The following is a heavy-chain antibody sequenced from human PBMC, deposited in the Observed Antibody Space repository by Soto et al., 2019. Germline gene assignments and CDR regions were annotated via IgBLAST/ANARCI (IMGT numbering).Heavy chain of an antibody. J-gene: IGHJ4*02. CDR3: AKEQTTGAHYALDY. V-gene: IGHV3-53*01. CDR1: GFTVSNNY. Sequence: GGSLRLSCAVSGFTVSNNYMSWVRQAPGKGLEGVSVIYSGGYTAYGDSVKGRFTISRDNSKNTLYLQMNSLRAEDTAVYFCAKEQTTGAHYALDYWSQGTLVTSPQ. D-gene: IGHD2-8*02. CDR2: IYSGGYT.